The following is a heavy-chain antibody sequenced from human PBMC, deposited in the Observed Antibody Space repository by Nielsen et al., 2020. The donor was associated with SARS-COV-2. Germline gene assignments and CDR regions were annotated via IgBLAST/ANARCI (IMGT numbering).Heavy chain of an antibody. V-gene: IGHV3-20*04. CDR1: GFTFDDYG. CDR2: INWNGAST. D-gene: IGHD3-3*01. CDR3: AKITILGDYGMDV. J-gene: IGHJ6*02. Sequence: GESLKISCAASGFTFDDYGMSWVRQGPGKGLEWVAGINWNGASTAYVDSVKGRFIISRDNAKNSLFLQMNSLRAEDTALYYCAKITILGDYGMDVWGQGTTVTVSS.